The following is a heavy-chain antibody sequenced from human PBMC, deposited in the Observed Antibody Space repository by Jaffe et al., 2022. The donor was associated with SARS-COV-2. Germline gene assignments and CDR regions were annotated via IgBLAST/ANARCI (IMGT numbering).Heavy chain of an antibody. J-gene: IGHJ4*02. CDR3: ARDIRRHYYYDSSGYHPLDY. Sequence: EVQLVESGGGLVKPGGSLRLSCAASGFTFSSYSMNWVRQAPGKGLEWVSSISSSSSYIYYADSVKGRFTISRDNAKNSLYLQMNSLRAEDTAVYYCARDIRRHYYYDSSGYHPLDYWGQGTLVTVSS. CDR1: GFTFSSYS. CDR2: ISSSSSYI. V-gene: IGHV3-21*01. D-gene: IGHD3-22*01.